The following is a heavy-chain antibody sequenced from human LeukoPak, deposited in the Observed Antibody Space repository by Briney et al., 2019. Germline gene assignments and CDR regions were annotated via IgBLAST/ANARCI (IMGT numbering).Heavy chain of an antibody. V-gene: IGHV4-39*02. D-gene: IGHD3-16*01. CDR1: GGSISSSSYY. Sequence: PSETESLTCTVSGGSISSSSYYWGWIRQPPGKGLEWIGSIYYSGSTYYNPSLKSRVTISVDTSKNQFSLKLSSVTAADTAVYYCARDIYGYFDLWGRGTLVTVSS. CDR2: IYYSGST. J-gene: IGHJ2*01. CDR3: ARDIYGYFDL.